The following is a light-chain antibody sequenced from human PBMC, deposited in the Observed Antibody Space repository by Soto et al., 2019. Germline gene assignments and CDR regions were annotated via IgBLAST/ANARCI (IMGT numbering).Light chain of an antibody. CDR2: EVS. CDR3: SSYAGSNNL. V-gene: IGLV2-8*01. CDR1: SSDVGGYNY. Sequence: QSALTQPPSASGSPGQSVTISCTGTSSDVGGYNYVSWYQQHPGKAPKLMIYEVSKRPSGVPDRFSGSKSGNTASLTVSGLQAEEEADYYCSSYAGSNNLFGGGTKVTVL. J-gene: IGLJ2*01.